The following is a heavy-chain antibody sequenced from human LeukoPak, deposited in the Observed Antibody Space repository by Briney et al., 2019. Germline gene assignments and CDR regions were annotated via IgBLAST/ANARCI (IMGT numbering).Heavy chain of an antibody. J-gene: IGHJ4*02. V-gene: IGHV3-7*01. D-gene: IGHD3-22*01. CDR1: GFTFSDHW. CDR3: ARLSYDSSTYDDY. Sequence: AGGSLRLSCEASGFTFSDHWMTWVSQAPGKWLEWVANIKQGGSQKYYVGSVKGRFTICRDNAKNTLDLQMNSLRAEDTGVYYCARLSYDSSTYDDYWGQGTLVTVSS. CDR2: IKQGGSQK.